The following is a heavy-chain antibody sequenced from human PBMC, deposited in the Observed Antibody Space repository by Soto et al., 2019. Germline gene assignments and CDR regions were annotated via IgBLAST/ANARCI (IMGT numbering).Heavy chain of an antibody. CDR1: GFTFSGST. CDR3: TRHPADSGNLFDY. J-gene: IGHJ4*02. V-gene: IGHV3-73*01. CDR2: ISSKANSYAT. D-gene: IGHD4-4*01. Sequence: EVQLVESGGGLVQPGGSLKLSCAASGFTFSGSTMHWVRQASGKGLEWVGRISSKANSYATVYAASVKGRFTISRDDSKNTAYLQMNSLKIEDTAVYYCTRHPADSGNLFDYWGQGTLVTVSS.